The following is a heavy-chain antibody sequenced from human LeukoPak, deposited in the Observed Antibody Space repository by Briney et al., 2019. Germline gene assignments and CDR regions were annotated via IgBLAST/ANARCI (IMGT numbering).Heavy chain of an antibody. J-gene: IGHJ5*02. CDR1: GFTFSSYE. V-gene: IGHV3-48*03. Sequence: PGGSLRLSCAASGFTFSSYEMNWVRQAQGEGLEWVSYISSSGSTIYYADSVKGRFTISRDNAKNSLYLQMNSLRAEDTAVYYCAGVGGSGSYYNSWFDPWGQGTLVTVSS. D-gene: IGHD3-10*01. CDR2: ISSSGSTI. CDR3: AGVGGSGSYYNSWFDP.